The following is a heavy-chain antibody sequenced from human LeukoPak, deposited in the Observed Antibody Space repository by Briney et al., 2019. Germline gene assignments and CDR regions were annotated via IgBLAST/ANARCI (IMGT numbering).Heavy chain of an antibody. CDR3: ATGAMVYDY. D-gene: IGHD3-10*01. Sequence: GTSLKVSCTVSGSTLTTISIDWVRQAPGKGLEWMGSLSPRDGETFHAQKFQGRLSLTADTPTDTAYMEMSNLESGDTALYYCATGAMVYDYWGQGTRVT. CDR2: LSPRDGET. J-gene: IGHJ4*02. CDR1: GSTLTTIS. V-gene: IGHV1-24*01.